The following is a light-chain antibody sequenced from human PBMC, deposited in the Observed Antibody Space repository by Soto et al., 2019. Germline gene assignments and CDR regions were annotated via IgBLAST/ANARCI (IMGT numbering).Light chain of an antibody. Sequence: SVVALSGVTVSLYRGKRATRARSASPRVSSSYLAWYQQKPGQAPRLLIYDASNRATGIPARFSGSGSGTDFTLTISSLEPEDFAGYYCQQPGIWPITFGQGTRLEIK. J-gene: IGKJ5*01. CDR1: PRVSSSY. CDR2: DAS. V-gene: IGKV3-11*01. CDR3: QQPGIWPIT.